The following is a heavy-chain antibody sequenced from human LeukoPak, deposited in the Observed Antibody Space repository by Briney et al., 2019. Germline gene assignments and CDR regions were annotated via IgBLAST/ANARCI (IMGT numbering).Heavy chain of an antibody. J-gene: IGHJ4*02. Sequence: GGSLRLSCAASGFTFSSYGMHWVRQAPGKGLEWVAVIWYDGSNKYYADSVKGRLTISRDNSKNTLYLQMNNLRAEDTAVYYFGRDQPGGYGIDYWGQGTRVTVSS. CDR3: GRDQPGGYGIDY. CDR1: GFTFSSYG. CDR2: IWYDGSNK. D-gene: IGHD4-17*01. V-gene: IGHV3-33*01.